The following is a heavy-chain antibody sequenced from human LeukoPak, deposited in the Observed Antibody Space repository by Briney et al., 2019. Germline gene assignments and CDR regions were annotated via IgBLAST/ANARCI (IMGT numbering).Heavy chain of an antibody. D-gene: IGHD3-3*01. V-gene: IGHV3-23*01. CDR1: GFTFSSYA. Sequence: GGSLRLSCAASGFTFSSYAMSWVRQAPGKGLEWVSAISGSGGTTYYADSVKGRFTISRDKSKNTLYLQMNSLRAEDTAVYYCAKSGYYISNYYYYMDVWGKGTTVTVSS. CDR3: AKSGYYISNYYYYMDV. CDR2: ISGSGGTT. J-gene: IGHJ6*03.